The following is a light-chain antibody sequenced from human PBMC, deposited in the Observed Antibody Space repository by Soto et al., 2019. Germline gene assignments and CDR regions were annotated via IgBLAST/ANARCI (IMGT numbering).Light chain of an antibody. J-gene: IGKJ1*01. CDR2: GAS. V-gene: IGKV3-15*01. CDR3: PQYNNWPWT. Sequence: EIVMTQSPATLSVSPGERATLSCRASQSVSSNLAWYQQKPGQAPRLLIYGASTRATGIPARFSGSGSGTEFTLTISSLQSEDFVVYYCPQYNNWPWTFGQGTKVEIK. CDR1: QSVSSN.